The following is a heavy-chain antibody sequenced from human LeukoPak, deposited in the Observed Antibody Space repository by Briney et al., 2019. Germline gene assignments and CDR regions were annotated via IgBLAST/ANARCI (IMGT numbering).Heavy chain of an antibody. Sequence: GASVKVSCKASGYTFTSYYMHWVRQAPGQGLEWMGIINLSGGSTSYAQKFQGRVTMTRDTSTSTVYMELSSLRSDDTAVYYCARVGASRFSSSYYFDYWGQGTLVTVSS. V-gene: IGHV1-46*01. CDR3: ARVGASRFSSSYYFDY. J-gene: IGHJ4*02. CDR1: GYTFTSYY. D-gene: IGHD6-6*01. CDR2: INLSGGST.